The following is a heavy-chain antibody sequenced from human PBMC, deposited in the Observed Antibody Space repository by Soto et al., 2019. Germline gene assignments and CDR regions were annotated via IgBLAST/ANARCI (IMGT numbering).Heavy chain of an antibody. CDR3: ARAGPVRYDFWSGYYTQRSQPPPGFDY. D-gene: IGHD3-3*01. CDR1: GFTFSSYW. Sequence: EVQLVESGGGLVQPGGSLRLSCAASGFTFSSYWMHWVRQAPGKGLVWVSRINSDGSSTSYADSVKGRFTISRDNAKNTLYMQMNSLRAEDTAVYYCARAGPVRYDFWSGYYTQRSQPPPGFDYWGQGTLVTVSS. CDR2: INSDGSST. V-gene: IGHV3-74*01. J-gene: IGHJ4*02.